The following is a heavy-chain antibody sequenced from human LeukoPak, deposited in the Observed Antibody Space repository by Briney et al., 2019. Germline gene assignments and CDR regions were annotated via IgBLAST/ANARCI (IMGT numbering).Heavy chain of an antibody. J-gene: IGHJ4*02. CDR3: ASRIAAAGFDY. D-gene: IGHD6-13*01. CDR2: INAGNGNT. Sequence: GASVKVSSKASGYTFTSYAMHWVRQAPGQRREWMGWINAGNGNTKYSQKFQGRVTITRDTSASTAYMELSSLRSEDTAVYYCASRIAAAGFDYWGQGTLVTVSS. V-gene: IGHV1-3*01. CDR1: GYTFTSYA.